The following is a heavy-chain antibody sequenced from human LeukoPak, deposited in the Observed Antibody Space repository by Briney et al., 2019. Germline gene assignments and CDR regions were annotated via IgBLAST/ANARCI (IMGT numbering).Heavy chain of an antibody. CDR1: ALTVTNTY. Sequence: GGPLRLSCAASALTVTNTYMSWVRQAPGMGLEWVSVIYIGGSTYYADSVKGRFTISRDSSENTVYLQMTSLGVEDTAVYYCARCKIGSHFDYWGQGTLVTVSS. CDR3: ARCKIGSHFDY. J-gene: IGHJ4*02. CDR2: IYIGGST. V-gene: IGHV3-53*01. D-gene: IGHD1-26*01.